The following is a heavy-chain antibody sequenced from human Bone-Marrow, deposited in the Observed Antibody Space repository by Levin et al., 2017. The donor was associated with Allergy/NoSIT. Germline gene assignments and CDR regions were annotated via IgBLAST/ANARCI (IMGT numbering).Heavy chain of an antibody. J-gene: IGHJ4*02. D-gene: IGHD1-26*01. Sequence: GESLKISCAASGFTFSSYAMSWVRQAPEKGLEWVSAISGSGGSTYYADSVKGRFTISRDNSKNTLYLQMNSLRAEDTAVYYCAKEGWELRTFDYWGQGTLVTVSS. CDR1: GFTFSSYA. CDR3: AKEGWELRTFDY. V-gene: IGHV3-23*01. CDR2: ISGSGGST.